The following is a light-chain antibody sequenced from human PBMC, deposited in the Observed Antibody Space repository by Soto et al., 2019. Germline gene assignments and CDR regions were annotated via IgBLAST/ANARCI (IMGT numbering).Light chain of an antibody. CDR1: QSVSNDF. CDR2: GAS. CDR3: QQYGSSPPT. Sequence: EIVLTQSPGILSLSPGERATLSCRASQSVSNDFLAWYQQKPGQAPRLLIYGASTRATDVPDRFSGSGSGADFTLTISRLEPEDFALYYCQQYGSSPPTFGQGTKVEIK. J-gene: IGKJ1*01. V-gene: IGKV3-20*01.